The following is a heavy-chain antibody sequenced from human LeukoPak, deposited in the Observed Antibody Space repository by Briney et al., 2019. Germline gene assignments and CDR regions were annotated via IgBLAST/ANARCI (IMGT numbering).Heavy chain of an antibody. CDR3: ARDSSRLTTDAFDI. Sequence: SVKVSCKASGGTFSCYAISWVRQAPGQGLEWTGAIIPIFGTANYAQKFQGRVTITTDESTSTAYMELSSLRSEDTAVYYCARDSSRLTTDAFDIWGQGTMVTVSS. CDR1: GGTFSCYA. J-gene: IGHJ3*02. CDR2: IIPIFGTA. V-gene: IGHV1-69*05. D-gene: IGHD4/OR15-4a*01.